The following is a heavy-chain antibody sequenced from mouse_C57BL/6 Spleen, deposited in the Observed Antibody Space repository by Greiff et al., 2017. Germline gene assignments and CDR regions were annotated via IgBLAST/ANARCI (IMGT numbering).Heavy chain of an antibody. J-gene: IGHJ1*03. Sequence: QVQLQQSGAELARPGASVKMSCKASGYTFTSYTMHWVKQRPGQGLEWIGYINPSSGYTKYNQKFKDKATLTADKSSSTAYMQLSSLTSEDSAVYYCARGDDGYYVWHFDVWGTGTTVTVSS. CDR1: GYTFTSYT. D-gene: IGHD2-3*01. CDR3: ARGDDGYYVWHFDV. CDR2: INPSSGYT. V-gene: IGHV1-4*01.